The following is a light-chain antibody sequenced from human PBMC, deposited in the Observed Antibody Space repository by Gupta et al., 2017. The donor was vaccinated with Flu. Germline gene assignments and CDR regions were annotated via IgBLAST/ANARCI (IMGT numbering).Light chain of an antibody. J-gene: IGLJ2*01. CDR1: ALSKQF. Sequence: SYELTQPPSLSVSPGQTPTITCSGDALSKQFASWYQQKPGQAPVLVIYRDTERPSGIPERFSGSSSGTTVSLTISGVQADDEADYYCQSSDSNGVVIFGGGTKLTVL. V-gene: IGLV3-25*02. CDR3: QSSDSNGVVI. CDR2: RDT.